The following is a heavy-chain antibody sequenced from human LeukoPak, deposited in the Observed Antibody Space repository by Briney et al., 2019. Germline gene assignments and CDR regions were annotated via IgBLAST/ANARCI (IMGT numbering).Heavy chain of an antibody. Sequence: PGGSLRLSCAASGFTFSSYWMSWVRRAPGKGLEWVANIKQDGSEKYYVDSVKGRFTISRDNAKNSLYLQMNSLRAEDTAVYYCARAGRYFDWLSFFDYWGQGTLVTVSS. CDR2: IKQDGSEK. D-gene: IGHD3-9*01. CDR1: GFTFSSYW. V-gene: IGHV3-7*03. CDR3: ARAGRYFDWLSFFDY. J-gene: IGHJ4*02.